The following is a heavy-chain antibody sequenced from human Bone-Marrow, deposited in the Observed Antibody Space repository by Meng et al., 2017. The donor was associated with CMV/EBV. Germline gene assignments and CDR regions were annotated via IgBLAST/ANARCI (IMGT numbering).Heavy chain of an antibody. CDR1: GGTFSSYA. CDR2: MNPNSGNT. V-gene: IGHV1-8*03. J-gene: IGHJ4*02. D-gene: IGHD2-2*01. Sequence: ASVKVSCKASGGTFSSYAISWVRQATGQGLEWMGWMNPNSGNTGYAQKFQGRVTITRNTSISTAYMELSSLRSEDTAVYYCARGDHGIVVPAAPDYWGQGTLVTVSS. CDR3: ARGDHGIVVPAAPDY.